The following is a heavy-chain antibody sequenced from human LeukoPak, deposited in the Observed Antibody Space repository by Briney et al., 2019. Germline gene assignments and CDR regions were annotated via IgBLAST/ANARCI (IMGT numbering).Heavy chain of an antibody. J-gene: IGHJ4*02. D-gene: IGHD6-6*01. CDR3: ARDRGTTSSAGYYFDT. CDR2: IWYDGSNK. CDR1: GFTFSSFG. V-gene: IGHV3-33*01. Sequence: GGSLRLSCVASGFTFSSFGMHWVLQAPGKGLEWVSIIWYDGSNKYYADSVKGRFTVSRDNSKNTLYLQVNSLRAEDTAVYYCARDRGTTSSAGYYFDTWGQGALVTVSS.